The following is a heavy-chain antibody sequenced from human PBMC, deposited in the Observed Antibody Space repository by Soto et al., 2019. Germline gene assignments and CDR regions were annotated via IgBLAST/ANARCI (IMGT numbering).Heavy chain of an antibody. J-gene: IGHJ4*02. Sequence: QVQLQESGPGLVKPSGTLSLSCAVSGGSVSNNNWWSWVRQSPGNGLEWIGEIHHSGGTSYNPSLESRATLSVNKSKNELSLRLNYVTAADTAVYYCTKNRDYALDYWGLGILVTVSS. CDR3: TKNRDYALDY. V-gene: IGHV4-4*02. D-gene: IGHD4-17*01. CDR1: GGSVSNNNW. CDR2: IHHSGGT.